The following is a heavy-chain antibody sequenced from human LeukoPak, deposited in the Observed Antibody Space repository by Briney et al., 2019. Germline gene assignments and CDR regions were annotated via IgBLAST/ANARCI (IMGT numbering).Heavy chain of an antibody. CDR2: ISSSSSYT. J-gene: IGHJ4*02. D-gene: IGHD3-16*02. Sequence: GGSLRLSCAASGFTFRDYYMSWIRQAPGKGLEWVSYISSSSSYTNYADSVKGRFTISRDNAKNSLYLQMNSLRAEDTAVYYCTRNDYDYVWGSYRYTFFDYWGQGTLVTVSS. V-gene: IGHV3-11*06. CDR3: TRNDYDYVWGSYRYTFFDY. CDR1: GFTFRDYY.